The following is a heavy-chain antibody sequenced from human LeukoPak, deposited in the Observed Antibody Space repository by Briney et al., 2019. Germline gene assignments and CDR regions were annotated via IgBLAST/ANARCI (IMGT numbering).Heavy chain of an antibody. D-gene: IGHD5-18*01. CDR2: IIPILGIA. V-gene: IGHV1-69*04. CDR3: ARDSATAMVTY. J-gene: IGHJ4*02. Sequence: ASVKVSCKASGCTFSSYTISWVRQAPGQGLEWMGRIIPILGIANYAQKFQGRVTITAHKSTSTAYLELSSLRSGDKAVYYCARDSATAMVTYWGQGTLVTVSS. CDR1: GCTFSSYT.